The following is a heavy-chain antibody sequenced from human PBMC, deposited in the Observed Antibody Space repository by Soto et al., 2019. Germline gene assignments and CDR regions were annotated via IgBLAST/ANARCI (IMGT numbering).Heavy chain of an antibody. CDR1: GYTLTELS. CDR3: ATGYCSSTSCRAWDY. Sequence: ASVKVSCKVSGYTLTELSMHWVRQAPGKGLEWMGGFDPEDGETIYAQKFQGRVTMTEDTSTDTAYMELSSLRSEDTAVYYCATGYCSSTSCRAWDYWGQGILVTVSS. V-gene: IGHV1-24*01. D-gene: IGHD2-2*01. J-gene: IGHJ4*02. CDR2: FDPEDGET.